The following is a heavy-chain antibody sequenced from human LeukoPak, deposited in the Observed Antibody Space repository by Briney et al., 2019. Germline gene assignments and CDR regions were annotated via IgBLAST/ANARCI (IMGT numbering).Heavy chain of an antibody. V-gene: IGHV3-23*01. J-gene: IGHJ4*02. Sequence: GGSLRPSCAASGFTFSSYAMSWVRQAPGKGLEWVSAISGSGGSTYYADSVKGRFTISRDNSKNTLYLQMNSLGAEDTAVYYCASRPCSSTSCYSYYFDYWGQGTLVTVSS. CDR1: GFTFSSYA. D-gene: IGHD2-2*01. CDR2: ISGSGGST. CDR3: ASRPCSSTSCYSYYFDY.